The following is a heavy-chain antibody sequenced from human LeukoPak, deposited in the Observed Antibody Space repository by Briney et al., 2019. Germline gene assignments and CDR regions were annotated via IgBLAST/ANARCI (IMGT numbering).Heavy chain of an antibody. J-gene: IGHJ4*02. CDR3: ARDSSSWPGYYFDY. D-gene: IGHD6-13*01. CDR1: GYTFTRYA. V-gene: IGHV7-4-1*02. CDR2: INTNTGNP. Sequence: ASVKVSCKASGYTFTRYAMNWVRQAPGQGLEWMGWINTNTGNPTYAQGSSGRFVFSLDTSVSTAYLQISSLKAEDTAVYYCARDSSSWPGYYFDYWGQGTLVTVSS.